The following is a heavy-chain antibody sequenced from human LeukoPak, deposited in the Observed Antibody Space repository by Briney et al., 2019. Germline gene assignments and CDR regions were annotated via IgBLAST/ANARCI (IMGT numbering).Heavy chain of an antibody. CDR2: ISGSGGST. CDR3: ANLIAAAGTDYYYGMDV. CDR1: GFTFSSYA. V-gene: IGHV3-23*01. J-gene: IGHJ6*02. Sequence: GGSLRLSCAASGFTFSSYAMSWVRQAPGKGLEWVSAISGSGGSTYYADSVKGRFTISRDNSKNTLYLQMNSLRAEDTAVYYCANLIAAAGTDYYYGMDVWGQGTTVTVSS. D-gene: IGHD6-13*01.